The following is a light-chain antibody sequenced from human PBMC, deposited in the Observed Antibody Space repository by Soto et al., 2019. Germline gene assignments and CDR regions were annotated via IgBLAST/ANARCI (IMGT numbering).Light chain of an antibody. V-gene: IGKV3-15*01. CDR1: QSVSSN. Sequence: ILLTQSPATLSLSPGERATLSCRASQSVSSNLAWYQQKPGQAPRLLIYGASTRATGIPARFSGSVSGTEFTLTISSLQSEDFAVYYSQQYNNWTRGTFGQGTKV. CDR3: QQYNNWTRGT. CDR2: GAS. J-gene: IGKJ1*01.